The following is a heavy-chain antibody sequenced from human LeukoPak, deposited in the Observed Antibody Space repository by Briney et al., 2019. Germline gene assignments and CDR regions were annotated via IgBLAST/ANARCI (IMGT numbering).Heavy chain of an antibody. D-gene: IGHD5-18*01. Sequence: GASVKVSCKASGYTFTGYNMHWVRQAPGQGPEWMGWINPNSGGTNYAQKFQGRVTMTRDTSISTAYMELSRLRSDDTAVYYCARGSYGYRWDFDYWGQGTLVTVSS. CDR1: GYTFTGYN. CDR2: INPNSGGT. CDR3: ARGSYGYRWDFDY. J-gene: IGHJ4*02. V-gene: IGHV1-2*02.